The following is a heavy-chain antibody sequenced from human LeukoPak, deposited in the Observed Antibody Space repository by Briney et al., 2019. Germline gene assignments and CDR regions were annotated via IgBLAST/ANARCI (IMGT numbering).Heavy chain of an antibody. D-gene: IGHD5-18*01. J-gene: IGHJ4*02. V-gene: IGHV3-74*01. Sequence: GGSLRLSCAASGFTFSSYWMHWVRQAPGKGLVWVSRINSDGSSTSYADSVKGRFTISRDNAKNTLYLQMNSLRAEDTAVYYCARDQDTAMVKWHFDYWGQGTLVTVSS. CDR1: GFTFSSYW. CDR2: INSDGSST. CDR3: ARDQDTAMVKWHFDY.